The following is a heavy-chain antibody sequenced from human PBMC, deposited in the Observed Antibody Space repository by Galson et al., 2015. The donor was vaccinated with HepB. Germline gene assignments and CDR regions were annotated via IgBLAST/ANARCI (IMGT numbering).Heavy chain of an antibody. V-gene: IGHV3-7*03. CDR3: ARLTVAGKAHFDY. J-gene: IGHJ4*02. CDR1: GFIFNTYW. D-gene: IGHD6-19*01. Sequence: SLRLSCAASGFIFNTYWMSWVRQAPGKGLEWVAHINQDGNGKYSVDYVKGRFTISRDNAKNSLYLQVNSLRANDTAVYYCARLTVAGKAHFDYWGQGTLVTVSS. CDR2: INQDGNGK.